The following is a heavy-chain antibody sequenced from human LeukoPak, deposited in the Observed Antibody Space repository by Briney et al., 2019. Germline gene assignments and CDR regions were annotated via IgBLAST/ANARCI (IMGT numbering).Heavy chain of an antibody. CDR3: ARGLVAGIDY. CDR2: IYSGGST. J-gene: IGHJ4*02. Sequence: GGSLRLSCAVSGFTVSSNYMSWVRQAPGKGLEWVSVIYSGGSTYYADSVKGRFTISRDNSKNTLYLQMNSLRAEDTAVYYCARGLVAGIDYWGQGTLVTVSS. CDR1: GFTVSSNY. V-gene: IGHV3-66*01. D-gene: IGHD1-14*01.